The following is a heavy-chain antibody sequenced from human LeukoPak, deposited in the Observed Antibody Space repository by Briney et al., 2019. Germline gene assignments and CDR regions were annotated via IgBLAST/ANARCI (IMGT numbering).Heavy chain of an antibody. Sequence: GGSLRLSCAVSGFTFSRYSMNWVRQAPGKGLEWVSSISSSSSYIYYADSVKGRFTISRDNAKNSLYLQMNSLRAEDTAVYYCATVDTAMVTDYWGQGTLVTVSS. CDR1: GFTFSRYS. CDR2: ISSSSSYI. CDR3: ATVDTAMVTDY. V-gene: IGHV3-21*01. J-gene: IGHJ4*02. D-gene: IGHD5-18*01.